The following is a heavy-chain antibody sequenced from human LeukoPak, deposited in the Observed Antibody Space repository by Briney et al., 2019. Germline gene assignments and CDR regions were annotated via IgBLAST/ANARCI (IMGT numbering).Heavy chain of an antibody. J-gene: IGHJ4*02. V-gene: IGHV4-38-2*02. Sequence: PSETLSLTCTVSGYSISSGYYWGWIRQPPGKGLEWIGSIYHSGSVYFNPSLKSRVTISVDTSNNQFSLKLSSLTAADTAVYYCASTITVTTDYWGQGTLVTVSS. CDR1: GYSISSGYY. CDR2: IYHSGSV. D-gene: IGHD4-17*01. CDR3: ASTITVTTDY.